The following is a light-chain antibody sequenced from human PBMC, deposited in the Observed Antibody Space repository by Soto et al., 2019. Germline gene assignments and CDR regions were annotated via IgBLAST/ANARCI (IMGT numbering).Light chain of an antibody. J-gene: IGKJ5*01. V-gene: IGKV3-11*01. CDR1: QSINNY. CDR3: QQRFNWQVT. CDR2: DAS. Sequence: EIVLTQSPVTLSLSPGERATLSCRASQSINNYLAWYQQKPGQAPRLLIYDASNRATGIPARFSGSGSGTDFTLTISSLEPEDVAVYYCQQRFNWQVTFGQGTRLEIK.